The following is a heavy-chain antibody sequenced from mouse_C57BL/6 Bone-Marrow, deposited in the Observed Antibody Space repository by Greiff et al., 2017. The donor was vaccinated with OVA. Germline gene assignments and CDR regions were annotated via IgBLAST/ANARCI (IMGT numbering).Heavy chain of an antibody. Sequence: QVQLQQPGAELVKPGASVKLSCKASGYTFTSYWMQWVKQRPGQGLEWIGEIDPSDSSTNYNQKFKGKATLTVDTSSSTAYMQLSSLTSEDSAVYYCARWGIYYYGSGWGKGTTLTVSS. J-gene: IGHJ2*01. CDR1: GYTFTSYW. CDR2: IDPSDSST. CDR3: ARWGIYYYGSG. V-gene: IGHV1-50*01. D-gene: IGHD1-1*01.